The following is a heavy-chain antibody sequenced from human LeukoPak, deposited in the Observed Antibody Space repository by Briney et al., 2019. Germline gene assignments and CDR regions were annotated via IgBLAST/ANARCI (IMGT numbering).Heavy chain of an antibody. CDR3: ATNSDEYCSSTSCYYYYYYMDV. D-gene: IGHD2-2*01. CDR2: IGTAGDT. J-gene: IGHJ6*03. V-gene: IGHV3-13*01. CDR1: GFTFTNYG. Sequence: GGSLRLSCAASGFTFTNYGMHWVRQDIGKGLEGVSGIGTAGDTYYPGSVKGRFTISRDNSKNTLYLQMNSLRAEDTAVYYCATNSDEYCSSTSCYYYYYYMDVWGKGTTVTISS.